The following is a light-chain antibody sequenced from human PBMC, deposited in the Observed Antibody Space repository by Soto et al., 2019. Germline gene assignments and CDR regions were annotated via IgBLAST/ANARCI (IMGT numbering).Light chain of an antibody. CDR1: SSDVGNYDL. Sequence: QSVLTQPASVSGSPGQSITISCTGTSSDVGNYDLVSWYQHHPGEAPKLMIHEATRRPSGISDRFSCTKCGNTASLTISGLQAEDEAHYYCCSYAGSNSWVFGGGTKVTVL. J-gene: IGLJ3*02. CDR3: CSYAGSNSWV. V-gene: IGLV2-23*01. CDR2: EAT.